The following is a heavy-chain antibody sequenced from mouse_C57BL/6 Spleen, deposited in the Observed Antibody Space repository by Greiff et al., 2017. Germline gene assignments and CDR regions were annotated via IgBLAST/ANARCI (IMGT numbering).Heavy chain of an antibody. CDR1: GYTFTSYW. Sequence: QVQLKQPGAELVRPGSSVKLSCKASGYTFTSYWMDWVKQRPGQGLEWIGNIYPSDSETHYNQKFKDKATLTVDKSSSTAYIQLSSLTSEDSAVYYWARGATVDYWGQGTTRTVPS. V-gene: IGHV1-61*01. J-gene: IGHJ2*01. CDR2: IYPSDSET. CDR3: ARGATVDY. D-gene: IGHD1-1*01.